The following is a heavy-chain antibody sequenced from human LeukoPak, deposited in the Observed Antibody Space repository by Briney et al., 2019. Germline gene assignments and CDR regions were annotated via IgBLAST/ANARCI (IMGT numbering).Heavy chain of an antibody. V-gene: IGHV3-30*02. CDR2: IRDDGSNK. Sequence: GGSLRLSCEASGFTFSSYGIHWVRQAPGKGLEWVAFIRDDGSNKYYADSVKGRFTISRDNSKNTLYLQMNSLRADDTAVYYCARNLYYYDSSGYLYYWGQGTLVTVSS. J-gene: IGHJ4*02. CDR1: GFTFSSYG. CDR3: ARNLYYYDSSGYLYY. D-gene: IGHD3-22*01.